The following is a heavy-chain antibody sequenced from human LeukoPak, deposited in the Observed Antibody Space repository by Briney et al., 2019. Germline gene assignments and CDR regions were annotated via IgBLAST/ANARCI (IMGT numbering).Heavy chain of an antibody. Sequence: PSETLSLTCAVYGGSFSGYYWSWIRQPPGKGLEWIGEINHSGSTNYNPSLKSRVTISVDTSKNQFSLKLSSVTAADTAVYYCAGRMQLWYPIDYWGQGTLVTVSS. J-gene: IGHJ4*02. CDR1: GGSFSGYY. V-gene: IGHV4-34*01. CDR2: INHSGST. CDR3: AGRMQLWYPIDY. D-gene: IGHD5-18*01.